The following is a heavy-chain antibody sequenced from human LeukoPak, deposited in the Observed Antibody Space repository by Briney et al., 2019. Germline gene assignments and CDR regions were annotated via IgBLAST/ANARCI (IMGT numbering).Heavy chain of an antibody. D-gene: IGHD3-10*01. CDR3: ARFRYGSGIGY. CDR2: IYDSGST. J-gene: IGHJ4*02. CDR1: GGSISRSS. V-gene: IGHV4-59*01. Sequence: SGTLFLTCTEPGGSISRSSWRWMRQPPRGGVEWIGYIYDSGSTNYNPSLKSRVTISVDTSKNQFSLRLSSVTAADTAVYYCARFRYGSGIGYWGQGTLVTVSS.